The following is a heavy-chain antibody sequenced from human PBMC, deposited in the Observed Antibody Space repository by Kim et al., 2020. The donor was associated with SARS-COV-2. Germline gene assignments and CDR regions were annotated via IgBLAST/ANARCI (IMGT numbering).Heavy chain of an antibody. D-gene: IGHD2-15*01. V-gene: IGHV4-39*07. J-gene: IGHJ3*02. CDR3: APQRVANPGAFRI. Sequence: YHNPSLKSRVTIFLDTSENQFFLKLPSVTAADTAVYYCAPQRVANPGAFRIWGQGTMVTVSS.